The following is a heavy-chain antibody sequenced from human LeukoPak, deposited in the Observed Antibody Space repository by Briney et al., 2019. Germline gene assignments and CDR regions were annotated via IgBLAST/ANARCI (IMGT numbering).Heavy chain of an antibody. J-gene: IGHJ4*02. D-gene: IGHD5-18*01. CDR1: GRSISSYY. CDR2: IYYSGST. Sequence: TSETLSLTCTVSGRSISSYYWSWIRQPPGKGLEWIGYIYYSGSTNYNPSLKSRVTISIDTSKNQFSLNLSSVTAADTAVYYCARGASGYSYGWGQGTLVTVSS. CDR3: ARGASGYSYG. V-gene: IGHV4-59*01.